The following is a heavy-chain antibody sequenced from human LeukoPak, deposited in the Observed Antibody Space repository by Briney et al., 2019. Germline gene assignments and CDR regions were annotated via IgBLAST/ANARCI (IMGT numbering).Heavy chain of an antibody. CDR2: ISHDGSNK. D-gene: IGHD3-16*01. J-gene: IGHJ4*02. V-gene: IGHV3-30*18. Sequence: RGGSLRLSCTASGFPFSDYGIYWVRQAPGKGLEWLAVISHDGSNKHYADSVKGRITISRDNSMNTLYLQMNSLTAEDTAVYYCAKVRWGSDNALDSWGQGTLVNVSS. CDR1: GFPFSDYG. CDR3: AKVRWGSDNALDS.